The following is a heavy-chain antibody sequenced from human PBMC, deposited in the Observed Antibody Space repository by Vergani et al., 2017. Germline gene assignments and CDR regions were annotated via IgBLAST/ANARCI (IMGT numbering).Heavy chain of an antibody. CDR3: ARAGSSWYGSGAFDI. D-gene: IGHD6-13*01. CDR1: GFTFSSYW. Sequence: EVQLVESGGGLVQPGGSLRLSCAASGFTFSSYWMSWVRQAPGKGLEWVANIKQDGSEKYYVDSVKGRFTISRDHAKNSLYLRMNSLRAEDTAVYYCARAGSSWYGSGAFDIWGQGTMVTVSS. CDR2: IKQDGSEK. J-gene: IGHJ3*02. V-gene: IGHV3-7*04.